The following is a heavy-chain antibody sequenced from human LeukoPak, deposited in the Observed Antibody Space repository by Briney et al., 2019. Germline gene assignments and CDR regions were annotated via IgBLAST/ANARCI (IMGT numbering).Heavy chain of an antibody. CDR3: ARDYGGNHNSGYWYFDL. CDR2: IYTSGST. J-gene: IGHJ2*01. D-gene: IGHD4-23*01. V-gene: IGHV4-4*07. Sequence: SETLSLTCTVSGGSISSYYWSWIRQPAGKGLEWIGRIYTSGSTNYNPSLKSRVTMSVDTSKNQFSLKLSSVTAADTAVYYCARDYGGNHNSGYWYFDLWGRGTLDTVSS. CDR1: GGSISSYY.